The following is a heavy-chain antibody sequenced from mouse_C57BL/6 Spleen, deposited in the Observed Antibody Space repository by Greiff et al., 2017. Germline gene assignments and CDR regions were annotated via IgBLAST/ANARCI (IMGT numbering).Heavy chain of an antibody. CDR2: IHPNSGST. D-gene: IGHD1-1*01. CDR3: DAPLSCGTPYSLCY. CDR1: GYTFTSYW. Sequence: QVQLQQPGAELVKPGASVKLSCKASGYTFTSYWMHWVKQRPGQGLEWIGRIHPNSGSTNYNEKFKSKATLTVDKSSIAAYMQLSSLTSGDSAVYYCDAPLSCGTPYSLCYWGQRTSVSVSS. V-gene: IGHV1-64*01. J-gene: IGHJ4*01.